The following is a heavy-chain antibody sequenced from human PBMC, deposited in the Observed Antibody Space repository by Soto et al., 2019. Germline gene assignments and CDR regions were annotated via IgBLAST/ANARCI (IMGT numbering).Heavy chain of an antibody. J-gene: IGHJ4*02. CDR1: GASISGSYYY. V-gene: IGHV4-39*01. D-gene: IGHD1-20*01. CDR3: ATSQKGYNWNYFDH. CDR2: VFYTGFT. Sequence: PSETLSLTCAVSGASISGSYYYWAWLRQSPGKGPEWIGSVFYTGFTSYNPSLESRVSVSVDTPKSQFSLKLSAVTAADAAVYYCATSQKGYNWNYFDHWGQGALVTVSS.